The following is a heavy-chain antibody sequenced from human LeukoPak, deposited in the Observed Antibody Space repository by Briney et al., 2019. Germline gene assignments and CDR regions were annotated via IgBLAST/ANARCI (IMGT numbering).Heavy chain of an antibody. CDR2: IWYDGSNK. V-gene: IGHV3-33*01. D-gene: IGHD3-16*01. CDR1: GFTFSSYG. CDR3: ARALSDYVWGTDLDY. J-gene: IGHJ4*02. Sequence: PGGSLRLSCAASGFTFSSYGMHWVRQAPGKGLEWVAVIWYDGSNKYYADSVKGRFTISRDNSKNTLCLQMNSLRAEDTAVYYCARALSDYVWGTDLDYWGQGTLVTVSS.